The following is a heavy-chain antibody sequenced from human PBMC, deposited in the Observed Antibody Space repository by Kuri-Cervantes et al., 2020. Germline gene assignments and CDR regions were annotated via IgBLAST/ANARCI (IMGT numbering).Heavy chain of an antibody. CDR2: IIPIFGTA. CDR1: GGTFSSYA. CDR3: ARDPWAGTTGNWFNP. D-gene: IGHD1-7*01. Sequence: SVKVSCKASGGTFSSYAISWVRQAPGQGLEWMGGIIPIFGTANYAQKFQGRVTITADESTSTAYMELSSLRSEDTAVYYCARDPWAGTTGNWFNPWGQGTLVTVSS. J-gene: IGHJ5*02. V-gene: IGHV1-69*13.